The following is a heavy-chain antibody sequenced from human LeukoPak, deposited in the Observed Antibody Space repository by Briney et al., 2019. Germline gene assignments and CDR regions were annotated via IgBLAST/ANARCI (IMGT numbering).Heavy chain of an antibody. CDR2: VSYTGSP. D-gene: IGHD3-9*01. J-gene: IGHJ3*01. CDR1: GAFISTTGYY. V-gene: IGHV4-39*07. CDR3: ARTLRYLFRDDAFDL. Sequence: SETLSLTCIVSGAFISTTGYYWGWIRQPPGKGLEWIGSVSYTGSPYYSPSLKSRVTMSVDTSKNQFSLKLSSVTAADTAVYYCARTLRYLFRDDAFDLWGQGTMVTVSS.